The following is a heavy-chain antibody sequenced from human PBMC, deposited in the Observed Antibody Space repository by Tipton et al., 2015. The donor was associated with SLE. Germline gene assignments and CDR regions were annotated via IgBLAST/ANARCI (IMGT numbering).Heavy chain of an antibody. CDR3: ARDRTVRGPGWFDP. Sequence: TLSLTCTVSGGSISRAGYYWSWIRLHPVRGLEWMGYIYYSGRTYYNPSLESRVTISVDTSKNQFSLQLTSVTAADTAVYYCARDRTVRGPGWFDPWGQGTLVTVSS. V-gene: IGHV4-31*03. D-gene: IGHD3-10*01. CDR1: GGSISRAGYY. CDR2: IYYSGRT. J-gene: IGHJ5*02.